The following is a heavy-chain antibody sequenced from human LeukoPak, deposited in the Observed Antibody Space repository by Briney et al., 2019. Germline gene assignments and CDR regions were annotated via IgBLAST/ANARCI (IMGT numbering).Heavy chain of an antibody. CDR3: AKTGDYFDSTDYYRPDAFDI. CDR1: GITFRIYA. Sequence: PGGSLGLSCAGSGITFRIYAMTWVRQAPGKGLEWVSAISGSGSMTYYADSVKGRFTISRDKSNNTLYLQMNSLRAEDTALYYCAKTGDYFDSTDYYRPDAFDIWGQGTMVTVSS. CDR2: ISGSGSMT. V-gene: IGHV3-23*01. D-gene: IGHD3-22*01. J-gene: IGHJ3*02.